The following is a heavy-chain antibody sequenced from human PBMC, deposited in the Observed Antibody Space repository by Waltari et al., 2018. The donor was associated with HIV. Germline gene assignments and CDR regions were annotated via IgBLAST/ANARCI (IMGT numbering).Heavy chain of an antibody. CDR1: GFTFSKHG. V-gene: IGHV3-30*02. D-gene: IGHD5-18*01. CDR2: IRYDGSDK. CDR3: AKTTMVTPYYYYGVDV. J-gene: IGHJ6*02. Sequence: QVQLVESGGGVGEPGGDLRLSCAGSGFTFSKHGMHGVRQAPGKGLEWVAFIRYDGSDKYYADFVKGRFTISRDNSKNTLYLQTNSLRAEDTAVYYCAKTTMVTPYYYYGVDVWGQGATVTVSS.